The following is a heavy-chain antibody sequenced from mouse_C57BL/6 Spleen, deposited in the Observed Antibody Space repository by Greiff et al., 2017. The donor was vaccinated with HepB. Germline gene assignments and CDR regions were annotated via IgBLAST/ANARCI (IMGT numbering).Heavy chain of an antibody. J-gene: IGHJ2*01. Sequence: QVQLQQSGAELVMPGASVKLSCKASGYTFTSYWMHWVKQRPGQGLEWIGEFDPSDSYTNYNQKFKGKSTLTVDKSSSTAYMQLSSLTSEDSAVYYCARTGTYYFDYWGQGTTLTVSS. CDR1: GYTFTSYW. CDR3: ARTGTYYFDY. CDR2: FDPSDSYT. D-gene: IGHD4-1*01. V-gene: IGHV1-69*01.